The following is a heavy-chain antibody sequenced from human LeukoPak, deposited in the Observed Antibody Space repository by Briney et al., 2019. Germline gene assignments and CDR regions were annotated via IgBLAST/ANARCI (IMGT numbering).Heavy chain of an antibody. CDR1: GGSISSYY. CDR3: ARDRSAYCGGDCYSDYYYMDV. V-gene: IGHV4-4*07. CDR2: IYTSGST. D-gene: IGHD2-21*02. J-gene: IGHJ6*03. Sequence: PSETLSLTCTVSGGSISSYYWSWIRQPAGKGLEWIGRIYTSGSTNYNPSLKSRVTMSVDTSKNQFSLKLSSVTAADTAVYYCARDRSAYCGGDCYSDYYYMDVWGKGTTVTISS.